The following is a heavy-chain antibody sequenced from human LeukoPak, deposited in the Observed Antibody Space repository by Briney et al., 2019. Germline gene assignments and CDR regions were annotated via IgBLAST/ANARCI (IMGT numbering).Heavy chain of an antibody. J-gene: IGHJ4*02. CDR2: ISGSGGNT. V-gene: IGHV3-23*01. CDR1: GFTFSSYA. D-gene: IGHD2-15*01. Sequence: GGSLRLSCAASGFTFSSYAMSWVRQAPGKGLEWVSIISGSGGNTFCADSVKGRFTISRDNSKNTLYLQMNSLRAEDTAVYYCAKRLVAGYCSGGSCYSEHYFDYWGQGTLVTVSS. CDR3: AKRLVAGYCSGGSCYSEHYFDY.